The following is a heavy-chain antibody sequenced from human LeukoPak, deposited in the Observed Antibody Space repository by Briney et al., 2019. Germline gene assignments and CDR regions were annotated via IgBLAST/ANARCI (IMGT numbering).Heavy chain of an antibody. D-gene: IGHD3-22*01. CDR1: GYTFRSYG. CDR2: ISAYNGNT. Sequence: ASVKVSCKASGYTFRSYGIIWVRQAPGQGLEWMGWISAYNGNTNYAQNVQGRVTMTTDTSTSTVYMELRSLRSDDTAVYYCARVGDYYYESSGYCDFWGQGTLVTVSS. J-gene: IGHJ4*02. V-gene: IGHV1-18*01. CDR3: ARVGDYYYESSGYCDF.